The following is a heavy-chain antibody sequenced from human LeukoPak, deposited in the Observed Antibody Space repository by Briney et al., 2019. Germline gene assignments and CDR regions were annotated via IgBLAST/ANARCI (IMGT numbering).Heavy chain of an antibody. CDR2: ISGNGGNT. Sequence: PGGSLRLSCAASGFTFSSYAMNWVRQAPGKGPEWVSSISGNGGNTYYADSVKGRFTISRDNSKNTLYLQINCLRVEDTAIYYCAKVKAPYGFDAFDIWGQGTKVTVSS. V-gene: IGHV3-23*01. CDR3: AKVKAPYGFDAFDI. D-gene: IGHD4-17*01. CDR1: GFTFSSYA. J-gene: IGHJ3*02.